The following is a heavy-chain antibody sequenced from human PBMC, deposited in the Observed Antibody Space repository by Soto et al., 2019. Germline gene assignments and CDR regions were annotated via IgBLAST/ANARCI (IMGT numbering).Heavy chain of an antibody. V-gene: IGHV5-51*01. J-gene: IGHJ4*02. CDR2: IYPGDSDT. D-gene: IGHD2-15*01. CDR3: ARQVCSGGSCYHAFDY. CDR1: GYNFTNFW. Sequence: EVQLVQSGAEVEKPGQSLKISCKGSGYNFTNFWIGWVRQMPAKGLEWMGIIYPGDSDTRYSPSFQGQVTISADKSSSTAFLQWSSLKASDTAMYYCARQVCSGGSCYHAFDYWGQGTLVTVSS.